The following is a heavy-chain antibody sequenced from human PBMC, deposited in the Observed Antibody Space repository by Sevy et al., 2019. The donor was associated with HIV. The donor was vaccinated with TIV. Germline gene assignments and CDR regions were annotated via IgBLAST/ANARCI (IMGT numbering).Heavy chain of an antibody. V-gene: IGHV3-33*01. CDR2: IWYDGSNK. D-gene: IGHD6-13*01. CDR1: GFTFSSYG. Sequence: GGSLRLSCAASGFTFSSYGMHWVRQAPGKGLEWVAGIWYDGSNKYYADSVKGRFTISRDNSKNTLYLQMNSLRAEDTAVYYCARGRGTGKYSSSWYGGYWGQGTLVTVSS. J-gene: IGHJ4*02. CDR3: ARGRGTGKYSSSWYGGY.